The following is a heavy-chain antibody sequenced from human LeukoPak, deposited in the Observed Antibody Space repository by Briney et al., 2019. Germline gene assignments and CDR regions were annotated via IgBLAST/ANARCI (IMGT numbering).Heavy chain of an antibody. CDR2: INHSGST. CDR1: GGSFSGYY. J-gene: IGHJ4*02. Sequence: SETLSLTCAVYGGSFSGYYWSWIRQPPGKGLGWIGEINHSGSTNYNPSLKSRVTISVDTSKNQFSLKLSSVTAADTAVYYCARGACSSTSCYYYFDYWGQGTLVTVSS. D-gene: IGHD2-2*01. CDR3: ARGACSSTSCYYYFDY. V-gene: IGHV4-34*01.